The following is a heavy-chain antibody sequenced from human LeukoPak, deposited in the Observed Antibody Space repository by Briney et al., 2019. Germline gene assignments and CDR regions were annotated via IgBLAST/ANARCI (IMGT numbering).Heavy chain of an antibody. J-gene: IGHJ2*01. CDR3: ARARIVVVVAATQGYFDL. CDR2: IIPIFGTA. CDR1: GGTFSSYA. D-gene: IGHD2-15*01. Sequence: SVKVSCKASGGTFSSYAISWVRQAPGQGLKWMGGIIPIFGTANYAQKFQGRVTITTDESTSTAYMELSSLRSEDTAVYYCARARIVVVVAATQGYFDLWGRGTLVTVSS. V-gene: IGHV1-69*05.